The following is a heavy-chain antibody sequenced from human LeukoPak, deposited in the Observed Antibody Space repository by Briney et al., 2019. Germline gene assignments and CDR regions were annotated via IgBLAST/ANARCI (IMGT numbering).Heavy chain of an antibody. D-gene: IGHD3-10*01. CDR1: GGSISSYY. J-gene: IGHJ4*02. CDR3: ARYGSGSYYNSFDY. Sequence: SQTLSLTCTVSGGSISSYYWSWLRQPPGKGLEWLGYIYYSGSTNYNPSLKSRVTISVDTSKNQFSLKLSSVPPADTAVYYCARYGSGSYYNSFDYWGQGTLVTVSS. V-gene: IGHV4-59*01. CDR2: IYYSGST.